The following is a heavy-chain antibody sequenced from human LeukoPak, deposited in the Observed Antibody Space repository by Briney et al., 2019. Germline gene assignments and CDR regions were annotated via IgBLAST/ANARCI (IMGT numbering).Heavy chain of an antibody. Sequence: SSETLSLTCTLSGGSLSSSSYFWAWIRQPPGKGLDWIGSIFYTRSTYYHPSLQTRVTLSLDTSQNQFSLKLTSVSAADTVVYYWPSHGLVSLPHWFDSWGQGTLVTVSS. CDR3: PSHGLVSLPHWFDS. V-gene: IGHV4-39*01. CDR2: IFYTRST. D-gene: IGHD3-10*01. CDR1: GGSLSSSSYF. J-gene: IGHJ5*01.